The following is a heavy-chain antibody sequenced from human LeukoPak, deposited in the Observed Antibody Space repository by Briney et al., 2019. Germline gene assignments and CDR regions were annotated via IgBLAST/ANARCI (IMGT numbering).Heavy chain of an antibody. V-gene: IGHV1-46*01. CDR3: AREFVVPAAIAPRGIYYYYGMDV. CDR1: GNTFTIYY. CDR2: FNPSGGST. J-gene: IGHJ6*02. Sequence: ASVKVSCKASGNTFTIYYIHWVRQAPGQGLEWMGIFNPSGGSTSYAQNFQGRVTMTRDTSTSTVYMELSSLRSEDTAVYYCAREFVVPAAIAPRGIYYYYGMDVWGQGTTVTVSS. D-gene: IGHD2-2*01.